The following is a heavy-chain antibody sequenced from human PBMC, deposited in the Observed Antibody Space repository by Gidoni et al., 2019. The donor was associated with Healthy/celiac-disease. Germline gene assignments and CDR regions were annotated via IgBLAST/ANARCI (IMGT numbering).Heavy chain of an antibody. CDR1: GGTFSSYA. V-gene: IGHV1-69*01. CDR3: ARPPNGDAETSYYYYGMDV. CDR2: IIPIFGTA. J-gene: IGHJ6*02. D-gene: IGHD3-10*01. Sequence: QVQLVQSGAEVKKPGSSVKVSCTASGGTFSSYAISWVRQAPGTGIGWMGGIIPIFGTANYAQKFQGRVTITADESTSTAYMELSSLRSDDTAVYYCARPPNGDAETSYYYYGMDVWGQGTTVTVSS.